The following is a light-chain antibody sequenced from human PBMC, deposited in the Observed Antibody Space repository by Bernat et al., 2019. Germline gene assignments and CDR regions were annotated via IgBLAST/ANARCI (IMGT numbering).Light chain of an antibody. Sequence: QVGLTQPPSVSKGLRQTATLTCTGNSNNVGNQGAAWLQQHQGHPPKLLSYRNNNRPSGISERFSASRSGNTASLTITGLQPEDEADYYCSTWDSSLTVVVFGGGTKLTVL. V-gene: IGLV10-54*04. CDR3: STWDSSLTVVV. CDR2: RNN. J-gene: IGLJ2*01. CDR1: SNNVGNQG.